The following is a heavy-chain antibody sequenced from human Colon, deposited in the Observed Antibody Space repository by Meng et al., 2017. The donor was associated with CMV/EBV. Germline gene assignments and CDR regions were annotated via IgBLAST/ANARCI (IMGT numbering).Heavy chain of an antibody. CDR3: ARALNMNYFDY. CDR2: ISWDGTNK. Sequence: GESLKISCAASRFTFDSYAMHWVRQAPGKGLEWLAFISWDGTNKYYADSVEGRFTVSRDNSKNSLFLQMNNLRVEDKAMYYCARALNMNYFDYWGQGTQVTVSS. CDR1: RFTFDSYA. D-gene: IGHD3-22*01. J-gene: IGHJ4*02. V-gene: IGHV3-30-3*01.